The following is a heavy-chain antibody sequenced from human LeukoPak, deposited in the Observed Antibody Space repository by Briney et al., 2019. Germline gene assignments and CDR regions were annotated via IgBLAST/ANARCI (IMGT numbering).Heavy chain of an antibody. CDR2: IIPIFGTA. CDR1: GGTFSSYA. CDR3: ARDSLPPACGGGACPMFDY. D-gene: IGHD2-21*02. V-gene: IGHV1-69*06. J-gene: IGHJ4*02. Sequence: SVKVSCKASGGTFSSYAISWVRQAPGQGLEWMGGIIPIFGTANYAQKFQGRVTITADKSTSTAYMELSSLRSEDTAVYYCARDSLPPACGGGACPMFDYWGKGTLVTVSP.